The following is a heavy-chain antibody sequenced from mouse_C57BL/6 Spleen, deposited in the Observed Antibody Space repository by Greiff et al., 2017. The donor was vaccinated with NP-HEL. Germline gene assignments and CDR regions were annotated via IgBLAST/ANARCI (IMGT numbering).Heavy chain of an antibody. D-gene: IGHD4-1*01. CDR2: INPSSGYT. J-gene: IGHJ4*01. CDR1: GYTFTSYT. Sequence: VQLQESGAELARPGASVKMSCKASGYTFTSYTMHWVKQRPGQGLEWIGYINPSSGYTKYNQKFKDKATLTADKSSRTAYMQLSSLTSEDSAVYYCARGGNGDDYAMDYWGQGTSVTVSS. CDR3: ARGGNGDDYAMDY. V-gene: IGHV1-4*01.